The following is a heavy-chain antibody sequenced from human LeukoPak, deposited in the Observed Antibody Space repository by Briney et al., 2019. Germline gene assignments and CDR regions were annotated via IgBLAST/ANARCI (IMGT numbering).Heavy chain of an antibody. D-gene: IGHD2-2*01. Sequence: GGSLRLSCAASGFTFSSYSMNWVRQAPGKGLEWVSSISSSSSYIYYADSVKGRFTISRDNAKNSLYLQMNSLRAEDTAVYYCARRGYCSSTSCYDENSDYWGQGTLATVSS. CDR2: ISSSSSYI. CDR1: GFTFSSYS. V-gene: IGHV3-21*01. J-gene: IGHJ4*02. CDR3: ARRGYCSSTSCYDENSDY.